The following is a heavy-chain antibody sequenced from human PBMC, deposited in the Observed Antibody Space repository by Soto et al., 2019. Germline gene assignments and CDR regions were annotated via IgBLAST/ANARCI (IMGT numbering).Heavy chain of an antibody. CDR3: ARVGVPGGDHQPESMDV. D-gene: IGHD4-17*01. Sequence: QVQLVQSGAEVKKPGASVKVSCKASGYTFTSYYIHWVRQAPGQGLELMGIINPSGGSTSYAHKLQGRVTMTRDTSTSTVYMELSSLRSEDTAVYYCARVGVPGGDHQPESMDVWGQGTTVTVSS. J-gene: IGHJ6*02. CDR2: INPSGGST. V-gene: IGHV1-46*04. CDR1: GYTFTSYY.